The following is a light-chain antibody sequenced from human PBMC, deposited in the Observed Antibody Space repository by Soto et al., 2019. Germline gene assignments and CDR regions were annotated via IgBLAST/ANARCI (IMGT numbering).Light chain of an antibody. Sequence: DLQMTQSPSSVSASVGDRVTITCRARQDISSWLAWYQQKPGKAPKLLIYATSSLQSGCPSRFSGSGTGTDFPLTCSSLQPEDFATYYCQQANSCPWTFGQGTKVEV. CDR3: QQANSCPWT. CDR2: ATS. V-gene: IGKV1-12*01. J-gene: IGKJ1*01. CDR1: QDISSW.